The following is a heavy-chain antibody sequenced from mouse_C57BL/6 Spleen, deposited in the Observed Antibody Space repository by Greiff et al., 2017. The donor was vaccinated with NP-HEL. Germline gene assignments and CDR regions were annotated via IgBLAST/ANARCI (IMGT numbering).Heavy chain of an antibody. V-gene: IGHV1-22*01. CDR1: GYTFTDYN. Sequence: EVQLQQSGPELVKPGASVKMSCKASGYTFTDYNMHWVKQSHGKSLEWIGYINPNNGGTSYNQKFKGKATLTVNKSSSTAYMELRSLTSEDSAVYYCARHYDGYSPWFAYWGQGTLVTVSA. D-gene: IGHD2-3*01. CDR3: ARHYDGYSPWFAY. J-gene: IGHJ3*01. CDR2: INPNNGGT.